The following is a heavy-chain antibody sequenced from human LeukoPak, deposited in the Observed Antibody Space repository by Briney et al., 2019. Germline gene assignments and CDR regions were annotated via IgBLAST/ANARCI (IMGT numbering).Heavy chain of an antibody. J-gene: IGHJ4*02. D-gene: IGHD2-2*01. CDR3: ARRYCSRTSCYVYFDY. CDR1: GFTFSSYW. Sequence: GGSLRLSCAASGFTFSSYWMSWVRQAPGKGLEWVANINEDGSEKYYVDSVKGRFTISRDNAKNSLYLQMNRLRAEDTAVYHCARRYCSRTSCYVYFDYWGQGTLVTVSS. V-gene: IGHV3-7*04. CDR2: INEDGSEK.